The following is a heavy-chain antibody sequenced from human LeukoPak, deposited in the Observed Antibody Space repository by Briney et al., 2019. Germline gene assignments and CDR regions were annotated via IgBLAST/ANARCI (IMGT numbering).Heavy chain of an antibody. J-gene: IGHJ4*02. CDR2: MNGSGGST. Sequence: TSETLSLTCAIYGGSFSGYDWSWVRQARGKGLEWVSGMNGSGGSTYYADSVKGRFTISRDNSKNTLYLQMNSLRAEDTAVYYCAKGSLRELLWFGELPAFDYWGQGTLVTVSS. CDR3: AKGSLRELLWFGELPAFDY. CDR1: GGSFSGYD. V-gene: IGHV3-23*01. D-gene: IGHD3-10*01.